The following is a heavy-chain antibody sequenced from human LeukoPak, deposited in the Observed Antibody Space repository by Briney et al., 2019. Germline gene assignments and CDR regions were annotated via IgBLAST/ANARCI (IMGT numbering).Heavy chain of an antibody. D-gene: IGHD3-22*01. V-gene: IGHV1-46*01. CDR3: ATYYSDTSARD. CDR2: INPSGGST. Sequence: GASVKVSCKASGYTFTSYYMHWVRQAPGQGLERMGIINPSGGSTSYAQKFQGRVTMTRDTSISTAYMELSGLTSDDTAVYFCATYYSDTSARDWGQGTLVTVSS. J-gene: IGHJ4*02. CDR1: GYTFTSYY.